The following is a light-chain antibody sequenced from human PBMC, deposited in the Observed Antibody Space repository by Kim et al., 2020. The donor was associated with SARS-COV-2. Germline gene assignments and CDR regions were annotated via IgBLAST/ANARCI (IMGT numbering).Light chain of an antibody. CDR2: RDT. J-gene: IGLJ3*02. CDR3: QVWDSSTWV. CDR1: NIGTKN. Sequence: SVALGQTASITWGGNNIGTKNVRWYQQKPGQAPVLVMYRDTNRPSGIPERFSGSNSGNTATLTISRAQAGDEADYYCQVWDSSTWVFGGGTQLTVL. V-gene: IGLV3-9*01.